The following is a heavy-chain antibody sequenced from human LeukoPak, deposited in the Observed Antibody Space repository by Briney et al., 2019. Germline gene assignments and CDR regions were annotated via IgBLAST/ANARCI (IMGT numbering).Heavy chain of an antibody. V-gene: IGHV4-59*01. D-gene: IGHD1-26*01. CDR3: ARGPGSGIYWAFDY. CDR2: VYYSGST. J-gene: IGHJ4*02. CDR1: GGSISSYY. Sequence: PSETLSLTCTVSGGSISSYYWSWIRQPPGKGLEWIGYVYYSGSTSYNPSLKSRVTISVDTSKNRFSLKLSSVTAAYAAVYYCARGPGSGIYWAFDYWGQGTLVTVSS.